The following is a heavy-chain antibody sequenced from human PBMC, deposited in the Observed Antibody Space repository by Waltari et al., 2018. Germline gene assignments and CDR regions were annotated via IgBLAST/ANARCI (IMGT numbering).Heavy chain of an antibody. CDR1: GFTFSNYD. V-gene: IGHV3-23*01. CDR2: LTGSGGST. Sequence: EVHLLESGGGLVPPGGSLRLSCAASGFTFSNYDMSWVRQAPGKGLEWVSSLTGSGGSTYYTDSVKGRFTISRDNSRDTLYLQMNSLRAEDTAIYYCAHLIAAAGTLDYWGQGTLVTVSS. D-gene: IGHD6-13*01. CDR3: AHLIAAAGTLDY. J-gene: IGHJ4*02.